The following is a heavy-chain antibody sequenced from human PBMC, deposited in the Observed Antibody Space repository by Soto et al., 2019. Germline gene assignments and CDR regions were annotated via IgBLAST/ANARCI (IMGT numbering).Heavy chain of an antibody. D-gene: IGHD6-25*01. Sequence: GASVKVSCKASVGTFSSYTIIWVRQAPGQGLEWMGRIIPILGIANYAQKFQGRVTTTADKSTSTAYMELSSLRSEDTAVYYCAGSGIYYYYMDVWGKGTTVTVSS. CDR3: AGSGIYYYYMDV. CDR1: VGTFSSYT. CDR2: IIPILGIA. J-gene: IGHJ6*03. V-gene: IGHV1-69*02.